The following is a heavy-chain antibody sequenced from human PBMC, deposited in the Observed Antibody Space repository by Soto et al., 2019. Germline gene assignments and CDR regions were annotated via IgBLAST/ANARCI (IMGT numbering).Heavy chain of an antibody. CDR2: ISAYNGNT. Sequence: ASVKVSCKASGYTFTSYGISWVRQAPGQGLEWMGWISAYNGNTNYAQKLQGRVTMTTDTSTSTAYMELSSLRSYDTAVYYCARVRLTYYYDSSGQNWFDPWGQGTLVTVSS. J-gene: IGHJ5*02. CDR3: ARVRLTYYYDSSGQNWFDP. D-gene: IGHD3-22*01. V-gene: IGHV1-18*01. CDR1: GYTFTSYG.